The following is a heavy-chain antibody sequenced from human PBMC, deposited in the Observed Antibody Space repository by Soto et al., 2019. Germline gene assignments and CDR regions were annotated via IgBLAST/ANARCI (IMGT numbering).Heavy chain of an antibody. D-gene: IGHD4-17*01. V-gene: IGHV1-46*01. CDR3: ATQKADYSFDY. CDR1: GYTFTSYY. Sequence: GASVKVSCKASGYTFTSYYMHWVRQAPGQGLEWMGIINPSGGSTSYAQKIQGRVTMTDESSTVTAFMDLGSLGSEGTAVYYCATQKADYSFDYWGQGTLVTVSS. CDR2: INPSGGST. J-gene: IGHJ4*02.